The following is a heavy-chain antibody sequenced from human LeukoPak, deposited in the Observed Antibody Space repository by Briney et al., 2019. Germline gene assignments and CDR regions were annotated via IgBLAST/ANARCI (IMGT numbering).Heavy chain of an antibody. CDR3: AKDGSSSWYYYYYMDV. Sequence: GGSLRLSCAASGFTFSSYGMHWVRQAPGKGLEWVAVISYDGSNKYYADSVKGRFTISRDNSKNTLYLRMNSLRAEDTAVYYCAKDGSSSWYYYYYMDVWGKGTTVTVSS. V-gene: IGHV3-30*18. D-gene: IGHD6-13*01. CDR1: GFTFSSYG. J-gene: IGHJ6*03. CDR2: ISYDGSNK.